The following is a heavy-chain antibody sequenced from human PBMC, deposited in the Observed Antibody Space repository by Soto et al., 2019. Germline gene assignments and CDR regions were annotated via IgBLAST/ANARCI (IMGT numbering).Heavy chain of an antibody. D-gene: IGHD3-10*01. V-gene: IGHV2-5*02. J-gene: IGHJ4*02. Sequence: SGPTLVNPTQTLTLTCTFSGFSLSTSGVGVGWIRQPPGKALEWLALIYWDDDKRYSPSLKSRLTITKDTSKNQVVLTMTNMDPVDTATYYCAHLTYYYGSGSYCSFDYWGQGTLVTVSS. CDR3: AHLTYYYGSGSYCSFDY. CDR2: IYWDDDK. CDR1: GFSLSTSGVG.